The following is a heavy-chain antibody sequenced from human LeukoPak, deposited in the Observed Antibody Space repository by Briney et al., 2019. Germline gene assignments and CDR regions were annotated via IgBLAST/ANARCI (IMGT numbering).Heavy chain of an antibody. V-gene: IGHV6-1*01. Sequence: PSQTLSLTCAISGDSGSTSGVAWNWVRQSPSRGLEWLGRTYYTSKWNTDYAVSVKSRIVVNPDTSKNQFSLQLNSVTSEDTAVYYCARGRASVFDVWGQGTMVTVSS. CDR1: GDSGSTSGVA. CDR3: ARGRASVFDV. CDR2: TYYTSKWNT. J-gene: IGHJ3*01. D-gene: IGHD6-19*01.